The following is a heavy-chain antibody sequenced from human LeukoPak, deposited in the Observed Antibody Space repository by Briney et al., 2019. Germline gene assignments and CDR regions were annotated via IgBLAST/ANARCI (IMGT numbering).Heavy chain of an antibody. Sequence: GGSLRLSCTASGFTFGDYAMSWFRQAPGKGLEWVGFIRSKAYGGTTEYAASVKGRFTISRDDSKSIAYLQMNSLKTEDTAVYYCTRDGGYYGSGSYPTPYCFDYWGQGTLVTVSS. J-gene: IGHJ4*02. CDR1: GFTFGDYA. CDR3: TRDGGYYGSGSYPTPYCFDY. CDR2: IRSKAYGGTT. D-gene: IGHD3-10*01. V-gene: IGHV3-49*03.